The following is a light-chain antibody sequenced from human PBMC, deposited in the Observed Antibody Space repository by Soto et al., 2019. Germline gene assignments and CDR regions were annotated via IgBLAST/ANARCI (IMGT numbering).Light chain of an antibody. Sequence: DIQMTQSPSTLSASVGDRVTITCRASQSISSWLAWYQQKPGKAPKLLIYDASSLESGVPSRFSGSGSGTEFTLTISSLQPDDFATYYCQQYNTYLGTFGPGTKVEIK. J-gene: IGKJ1*01. CDR3: QQYNTYLGT. V-gene: IGKV1-5*01. CDR1: QSISSW. CDR2: DAS.